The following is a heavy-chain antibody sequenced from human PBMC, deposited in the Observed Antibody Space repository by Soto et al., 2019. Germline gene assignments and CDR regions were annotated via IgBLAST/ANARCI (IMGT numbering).Heavy chain of an antibody. Sequence: PSETLFPSCAVSGGLTCSGGYSWSWIRQPPGKSLEWIGYIYHLGSTYYNPSLKRRVTISVDRSKNQFSLKLSSVTAADTAVYYCARGSAKDFWSGYFPNWFDSWGQGTLVTV. CDR3: ARGSAKDFWSGYFPNWFDS. CDR1: GGLTCSGGYS. J-gene: IGHJ5*01. V-gene: IGHV4-30-2*01. CDR2: IYHLGST. D-gene: IGHD3-3*01.